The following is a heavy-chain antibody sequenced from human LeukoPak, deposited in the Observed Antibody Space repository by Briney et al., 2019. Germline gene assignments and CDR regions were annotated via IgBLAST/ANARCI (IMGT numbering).Heavy chain of an antibody. CDR2: LSRSGSTK. CDR1: GFTFSDHN. J-gene: IGHJ3*02. D-gene: IGHD3-22*01. Sequence: GGSLRLSCAAAGFTFSDHNITWIRPAPGQGLEWVSSLSRSGSTKYYADSVKGRFTISRDNAKNSLFLEMNSLRAEDTAVYYCARDFPFDGYYDSSGYRDAFDIWGQGTMVTLSS. CDR3: ARDFPFDGYYDSSGYRDAFDI. V-gene: IGHV3-11*01.